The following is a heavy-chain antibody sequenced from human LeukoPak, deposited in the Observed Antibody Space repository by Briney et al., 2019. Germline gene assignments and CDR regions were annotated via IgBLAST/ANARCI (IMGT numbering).Heavy chain of an antibody. V-gene: IGHV3-23*01. D-gene: IGHD5-12*01. J-gene: IGHJ3*02. CDR3: AKDPSVDIVAFDAFDI. CDR2: ISGSGGST. Sequence: GGSLRLPCAASGFTFSSYAMRWVRQAPGKGLEWVSAISGSGGSTYYADSVKGRFTISRDNSKNTLYLQMNSLRAEDTAVYYCAKDPSVDIVAFDAFDIWGQGTMVTVSS. CDR1: GFTFSSYA.